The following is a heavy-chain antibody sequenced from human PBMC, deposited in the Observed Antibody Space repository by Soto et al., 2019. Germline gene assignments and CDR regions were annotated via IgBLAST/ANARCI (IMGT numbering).Heavy chain of an antibody. D-gene: IGHD3-22*01. J-gene: IGHJ5*02. Sequence: SETLSLTCTVSGGSVSSDYYYWTWIRQPPGKGLEWIGYIYYSGSTNYNPSLKSRVTISVDTSKNQFSLRLSSVTAADTAVYYCVRESYDSSGYYSRWFDPWGQGTLVPSPQ. V-gene: IGHV4-61*01. CDR3: VRESYDSSGYYSRWFDP. CDR2: IYYSGST. CDR1: GGSVSSDYYY.